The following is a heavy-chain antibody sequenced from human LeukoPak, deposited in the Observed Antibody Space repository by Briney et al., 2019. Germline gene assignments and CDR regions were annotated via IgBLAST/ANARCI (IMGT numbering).Heavy chain of an antibody. Sequence: SGPTLANPTHTLTLTCNFSGFSLDTTGAGVAWIRQPPGKALEGLGIIYWDDDKRYSPSLKSRLAITKDASKNQVVLIMTNMDPVDAATYFCAHFKLGLDYSFDFWGQGALVTVSS. CDR2: IYWDDDK. J-gene: IGHJ4*02. V-gene: IGHV2-5*02. D-gene: IGHD1-7*01. CDR1: GFSLDTTGAG. CDR3: AHFKLGLDYSFDF.